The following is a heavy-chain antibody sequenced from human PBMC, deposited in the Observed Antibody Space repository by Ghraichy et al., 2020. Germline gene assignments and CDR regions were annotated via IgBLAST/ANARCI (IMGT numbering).Heavy chain of an antibody. Sequence: SETLSLTCTVSGGSISSSSYHWGWIRQPPGKGLEWIGSLYYSGNTYYNSSLKSRVTISVDTSKNQFSLKLSSVTAADTAVYYCARRNYYGSGSHNFDYWGQGTLVTVSS. CDR3: ARRNYYGSGSHNFDY. CDR2: LYYSGNT. D-gene: IGHD3-10*01. CDR1: GGSISSSSYH. V-gene: IGHV4-39*01. J-gene: IGHJ4*02.